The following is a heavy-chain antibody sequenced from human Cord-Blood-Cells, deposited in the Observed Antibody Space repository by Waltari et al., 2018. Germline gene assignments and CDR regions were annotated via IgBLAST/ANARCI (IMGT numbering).Heavy chain of an antibody. CDR2: INHSGST. V-gene: IGHV4-34*01. CDR3: ARDRYNGAFDI. Sequence: QVQLQQWGAGLLKPSETLSLTCAVYGGSFSGYSWSWIRQPPGKGLEWIGEINHSGSTNYNPSLKSRVTISVDTSKNQFSLKLSSVTAADTAVYYCARDRYNGAFDIWGQGTMVTVSS. CDR1: GGSFSGYS. J-gene: IGHJ3*02. D-gene: IGHD1-20*01.